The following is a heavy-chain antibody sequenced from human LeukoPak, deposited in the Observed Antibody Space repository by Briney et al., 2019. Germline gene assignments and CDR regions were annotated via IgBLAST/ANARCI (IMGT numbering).Heavy chain of an antibody. Sequence: GGSLRLSCAASGFTFSSYRMNWVRQAPGKGLEWVSSISSSSTYIYYADSVKGRFTISRDNAKNSLYLQMNSLRAEDTAIYYCARGYYYDSSGYYYWGQGTLVTVSS. V-gene: IGHV3-21*01. CDR3: ARGYYYDSSGYYY. CDR2: ISSSSTYI. CDR1: GFTFSSYR. D-gene: IGHD3-22*01. J-gene: IGHJ4*02.